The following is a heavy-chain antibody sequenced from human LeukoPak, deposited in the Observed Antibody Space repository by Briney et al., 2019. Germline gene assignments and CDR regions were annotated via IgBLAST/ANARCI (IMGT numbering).Heavy chain of an antibody. CDR3: ARFSRDAVSTPYYLNY. Sequence: PSETLSLTCSVSGGSISGHYWTWIRQPPGKGLEWIGYIYYTGSTNYNPSLRSRVTISLDTSKNQFSLNLSSVTAADTAVYYCARFSRDAVSTPYYLNYWGLGTLVTVSS. CDR2: IYYTGST. J-gene: IGHJ4*02. D-gene: IGHD5/OR15-5a*01. CDR1: GGSISGHY. V-gene: IGHV4-59*11.